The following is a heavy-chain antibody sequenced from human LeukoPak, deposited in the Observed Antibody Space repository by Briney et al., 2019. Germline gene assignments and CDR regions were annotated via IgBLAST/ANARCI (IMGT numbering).Heavy chain of an antibody. Sequence: GGSLRLSCAASEFTISRYWMHWVRQAPGKGLVWVSNINNDGSITTYADSVKGRFTISRDNVKNTLFLQMNSLGAEDTAIYYCAKERDYGPADYWGQGTLVTVSS. V-gene: IGHV3-74*01. CDR1: EFTISRYW. CDR2: INNDGSIT. D-gene: IGHD4/OR15-4a*01. J-gene: IGHJ4*02. CDR3: AKERDYGPADY.